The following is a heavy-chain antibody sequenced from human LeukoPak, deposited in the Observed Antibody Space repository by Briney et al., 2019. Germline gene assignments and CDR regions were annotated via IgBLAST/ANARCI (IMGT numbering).Heavy chain of an antibody. CDR2: IYTSGST. D-gene: IGHD3-10*01. Sequence: SETLSLTCTVSGGSISNYYWSWIRQPAGKGLEYIGRIYTSGSTNYNPSLKSRVTISVDTSKNQFSLKLSSVTAADTAVYYCARSDGDNWFDPWGQGTLVTVSS. CDR3: ARSDGDNWFDP. V-gene: IGHV4-4*07. J-gene: IGHJ5*02. CDR1: GGSISNYY.